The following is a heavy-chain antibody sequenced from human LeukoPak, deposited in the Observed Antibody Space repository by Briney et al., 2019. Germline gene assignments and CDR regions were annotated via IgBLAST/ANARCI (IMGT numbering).Heavy chain of an antibody. D-gene: IGHD6-19*01. CDR2: LYNAGST. V-gene: IGHV3-66*01. CDR3: ATAVASSSGWYADY. J-gene: IGHJ4*02. CDR1: GFTVSNKY. Sequence: GGSLRLSCVASGFTVSNKYMSWVRQAPGKGLEWVSVLYNAGSTYYADSVKGRFTISRDNSKNTLYLQMNSLRAEDTAVYYCATAVASSSGWYADYWGQGTLVTVSS.